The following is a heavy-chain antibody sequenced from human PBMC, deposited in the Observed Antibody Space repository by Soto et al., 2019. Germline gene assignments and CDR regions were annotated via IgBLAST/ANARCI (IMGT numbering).Heavy chain of an antibody. CDR2: ISYDGSNK. CDR3: AKGGDDSSGYYYLNYYYGMDV. D-gene: IGHD3-22*01. CDR1: GFTFSSYG. J-gene: IGHJ6*02. Sequence: SLRLSCAASGFTFSSYGMHWVRQAPGKGLEWVAVISYDGSNKYYADSVKGRFTISRDNSKNTLYLQMNSLRAEDTAVYYCAKGGDDSSGYYYLNYYYGMDVWGQGTTVTVSS. V-gene: IGHV3-30*18.